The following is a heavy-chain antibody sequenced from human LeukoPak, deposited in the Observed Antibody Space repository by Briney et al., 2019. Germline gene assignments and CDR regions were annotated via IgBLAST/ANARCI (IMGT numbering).Heavy chain of an antibody. V-gene: IGHV3-11*01. J-gene: IGHJ5*02. CDR3: ARDAGTYSGYDYVPGWFDP. CDR2: ISSSGSTI. D-gene: IGHD5-12*01. CDR1: GFTFSDYY. Sequence: GGSLRLSCAASGFTFSDYYMSWIRQAPGKGLEWVSYISSSGSTIYYADSVKGRFTISRDNAKNSLYLQMNSLRAEDTAVYYCARDAGTYSGYDYVPGWFDPWGQGTLVTVSS.